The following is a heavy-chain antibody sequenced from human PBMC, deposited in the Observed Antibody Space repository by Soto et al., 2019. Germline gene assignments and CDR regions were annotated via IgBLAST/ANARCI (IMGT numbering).Heavy chain of an antibody. J-gene: IGHJ5*02. V-gene: IGHV4-59*01. CDR2: IYYSGST. Sequence: PSLTCTVSGGSISSYYWSWIRQPPGKGLEWIGYIYYSGSTNYNPSLKSRVTISVDTSKNQFPLKLSSVTAADTAVYYCARDTGYSYGFNWFDPWGQGTLVTVSS. CDR1: GGSISSYY. CDR3: ARDTGYSYGFNWFDP. D-gene: IGHD5-18*01.